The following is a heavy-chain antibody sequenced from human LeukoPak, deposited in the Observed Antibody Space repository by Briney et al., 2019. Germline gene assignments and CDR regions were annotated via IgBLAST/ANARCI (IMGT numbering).Heavy chain of an antibody. D-gene: IGHD3-22*01. CDR3: ARQTFITGIDY. J-gene: IGHJ4*02. Sequence: SETLSLTCTVSGGSISSSSYYWGWIRPPPGKGLEWIGSIYYSGSTYYNPSSKGRITISVATSKNQFALNLSSVTAADTAVYDCARQTFITGIDYWGQGTLVTVSS. CDR1: GGSISSSSYY. V-gene: IGHV4-39*01. CDR2: IYYSGST.